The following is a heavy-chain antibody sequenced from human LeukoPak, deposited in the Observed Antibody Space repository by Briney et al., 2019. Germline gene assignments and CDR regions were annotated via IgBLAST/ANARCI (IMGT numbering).Heavy chain of an antibody. Sequence: SETLSLTCTVSGYSISSGYYWGWIRQPPGKGLEWIGSIYHSGSTYYNPSLKSRVTISVDTSKNQFSLKLSSVTAADTAVYYCARHGSGSYHYPSWDYWGQGTLVTVSS. CDR1: GYSISSGYY. J-gene: IGHJ4*02. CDR3: ARHGSGSYHYPSWDY. CDR2: IYHSGST. D-gene: IGHD3-10*01. V-gene: IGHV4-38-2*02.